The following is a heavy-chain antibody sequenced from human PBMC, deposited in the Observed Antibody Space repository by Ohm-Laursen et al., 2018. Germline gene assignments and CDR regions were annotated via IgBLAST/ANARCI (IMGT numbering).Heavy chain of an antibody. Sequence: GASVKVSCKVSGYTLTELSMHWVRQAPGKGLEWMGGFDPEDGETIYAQKFQGRVTMTEDTSTDTAYMELSSLRSEDTAVYYCATVSYQWLTRFYFQHWGQGTLVTVSS. D-gene: IGHD6-19*01. J-gene: IGHJ1*01. CDR1: GYTLTELS. V-gene: IGHV1-24*01. CDR2: FDPEDGET. CDR3: ATVSYQWLTRFYFQH.